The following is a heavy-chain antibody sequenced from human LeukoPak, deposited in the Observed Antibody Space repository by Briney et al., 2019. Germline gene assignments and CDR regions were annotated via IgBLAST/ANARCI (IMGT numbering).Heavy chain of an antibody. CDR2: IYTSGST. V-gene: IGHV4-61*02. D-gene: IGHD6-19*01. J-gene: IGHJ5*02. CDR1: GGSISSGDYY. Sequence: PSETLSLTCTVSGGSISSGDYYWSWIRQPAGKGLEWIGRIYTSGSTNYNPSLKSRVTMSVDTSKYQFSLTLSAVTAAGTAVYYCARALHLRGAAVAGPNWFDPWGQGTLVTVSS. CDR3: ARALHLRGAAVAGPNWFDP.